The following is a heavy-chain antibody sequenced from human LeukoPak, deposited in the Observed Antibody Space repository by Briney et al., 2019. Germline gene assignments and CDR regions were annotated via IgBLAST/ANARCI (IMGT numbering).Heavy chain of an antibody. CDR3: ARTARAAYNWFDP. J-gene: IGHJ5*02. D-gene: IGHD1-1*01. Sequence: PGGSLRLSCAASGFTFNIYVMSWVRQAPGKGLEWVSVISGSGGSTYYADSVKGRFTISRDDAKNSLYLQMNSLRAEDTAVYYCARTARAAYNWFDPWGQGTLVTVSS. CDR1: GFTFNIYV. CDR2: ISGSGGST. V-gene: IGHV3-23*01.